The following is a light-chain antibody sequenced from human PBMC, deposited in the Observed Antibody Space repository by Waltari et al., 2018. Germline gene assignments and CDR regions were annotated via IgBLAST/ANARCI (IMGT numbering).Light chain of an antibody. CDR2: KDT. V-gene: IGLV3-1*01. CDR1: KLDTTY. J-gene: IGLJ2*01. CDR3: QGWDSSTHVV. Sequence: SYELTQPPSVSVSPGQTASITCSGDKLDTTYVCCYQQRPGQSPVLVIYKDTKRPSGIPGRFSGSNSGNTGTLTISGTQAMDEAAYYCQGWDSSTHVVFGGGTKLTVL.